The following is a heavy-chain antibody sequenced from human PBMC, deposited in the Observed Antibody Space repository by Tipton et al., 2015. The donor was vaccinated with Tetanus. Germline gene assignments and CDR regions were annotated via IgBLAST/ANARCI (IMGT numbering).Heavy chain of an antibody. CDR3: ARDPWLDY. Sequence: TLSLTCTVSGCSISNHYWSWIRQLPAKGLEWIGYLYDNGRTKYNPSLNSRVTISVDTPKKQPSLKLTSVTAADTAVYYCARDPWLDYWGQGTLVTVSS. CDR2: LYDNGRT. J-gene: IGHJ4*02. V-gene: IGHV4-59*11. CDR1: GCSISNHY.